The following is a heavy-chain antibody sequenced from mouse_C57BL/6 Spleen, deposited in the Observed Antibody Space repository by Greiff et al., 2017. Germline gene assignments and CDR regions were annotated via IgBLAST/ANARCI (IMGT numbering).Heavy chain of an antibody. D-gene: IGHD1-1*01. CDR1: GFTFSDYY. Sequence: EVKVVESGGGLVQPGGSLKLSCAASGFTFSDYYMYWVRQTPEKRLEWVAYISNGGGSSSSPDTVYGRFTISRDNARNTLYLQMSRLKSEDTAMYYCARQDGSSFYYYAMDYWGQGTSVTVSS. J-gene: IGHJ4*01. V-gene: IGHV5-12*01. CDR2: ISNGGGSS. CDR3: ARQDGSSFYYYAMDY.